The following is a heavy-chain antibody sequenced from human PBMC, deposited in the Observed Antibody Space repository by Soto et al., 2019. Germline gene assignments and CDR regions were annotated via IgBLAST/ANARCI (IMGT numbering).Heavy chain of an antibody. V-gene: IGHV4-59*01. J-gene: IGHJ5*02. CDR3: ARVGDVNWFDP. Sequence: SETLSLTCTVSGGSISSYYWSWIRQPPGKGLEWIGYIYYSGSTNYNPSLKSRVTISVDTSKNQFSLKLSSVTAADTAVYYCARVGDVNWFDPWGQGTLVTSPQ. CDR1: GGSISSYY. CDR2: IYYSGST. D-gene: IGHD3-10*02.